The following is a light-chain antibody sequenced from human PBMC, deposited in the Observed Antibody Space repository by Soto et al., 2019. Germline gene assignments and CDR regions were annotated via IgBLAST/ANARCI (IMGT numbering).Light chain of an antibody. J-gene: IGKJ1*01. CDR2: QTS. CDR1: QSISYW. CDR3: QQYSRYRT. V-gene: IGKV1-5*03. Sequence: DIQLTQSPSTLSASVGDRVTITCRASQSISYWLAWYQQKPGKAPKLLIYQTSTLQGGVTSRFSGSGSGTEFTLTISSLKPDDYETYYCQQYSRYRTLGPGTKVDIK.